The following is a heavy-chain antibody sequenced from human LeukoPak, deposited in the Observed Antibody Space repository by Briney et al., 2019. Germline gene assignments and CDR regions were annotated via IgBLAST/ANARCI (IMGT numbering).Heavy chain of an antibody. J-gene: IGHJ6*03. CDR2: INWNGGST. CDR3: ARAGNSIYYYFYMDV. V-gene: IGHV3-20*04. CDR1: GFTFDDYG. D-gene: IGHD5-24*01. Sequence: GGSLRLSCVASGFTFDDYGMNWVRQVPGKALEWVSGINWNGGSTAYADSVKGRFTISRDNAEKTVYLQLNSLRAEDTALYYCARAGNSIYYYFYMDVWGKGTTVTVSS.